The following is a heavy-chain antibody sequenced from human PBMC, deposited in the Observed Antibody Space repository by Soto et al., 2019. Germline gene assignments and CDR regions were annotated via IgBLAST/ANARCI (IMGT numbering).Heavy chain of an antibody. CDR2: ISYSGST. Sequence: PSATLSLTCTFSGVSISGDSWIWIRHSPGKGLGLIGYISYSGSTNYNPSLKSRVTISVDTSKNQFSLKLSSVTAADTAVYYCARDSGRKYYDFWSGYDYGMDVWGQGTTVTVSS. CDR1: GVSISGDS. CDR3: ARDSGRKYYDFWSGYDYGMDV. V-gene: IGHV4-59*01. D-gene: IGHD3-3*01. J-gene: IGHJ6*02.